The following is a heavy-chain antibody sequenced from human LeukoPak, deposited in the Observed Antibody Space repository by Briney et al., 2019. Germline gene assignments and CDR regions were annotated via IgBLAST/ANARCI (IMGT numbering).Heavy chain of an antibody. Sequence: TGGSLRLSCAASGFTFSNYWMSWVRQAPGKGLEWVANIKQDGGVRYYGDSVKGQFTISRDNAKNSLYLQMNSLRDEDTAIYYCARIGYSSGSIDYWGQGTLVTVSS. CDR3: ARIGYSSGSIDY. J-gene: IGHJ4*02. D-gene: IGHD6-25*01. V-gene: IGHV3-7*01. CDR1: GFTFSNYW. CDR2: IKQDGGVR.